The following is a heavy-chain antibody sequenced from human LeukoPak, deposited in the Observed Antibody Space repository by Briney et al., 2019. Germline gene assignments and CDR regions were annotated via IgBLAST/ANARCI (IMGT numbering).Heavy chain of an antibody. CDR3: ARDLSWDGNVYFDD. D-gene: IGHD5-24*01. V-gene: IGHV3-48*03. Sequence: GGSLRLPCAASGFTFSNYEMNWVRQAPGKGLEWVSYISSSGSTIYYADSVKGRFTISRDNAKNSLYLQMNSLRAEDTAVYYCARDLSWDGNVYFDDWGQGTLVTVSS. CDR1: GFTFSNYE. J-gene: IGHJ4*02. CDR2: ISSSGSTI.